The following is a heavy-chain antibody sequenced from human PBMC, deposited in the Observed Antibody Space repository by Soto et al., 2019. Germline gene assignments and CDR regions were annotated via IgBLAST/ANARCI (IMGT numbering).Heavy chain of an antibody. CDR3: ASSVAKYYYYGMDV. CDR2: IIPIFGTA. D-gene: IGHD5-12*01. J-gene: IGHJ6*02. CDR1: GGTFSSYA. Sequence: QVQLVQSGAEVKKPGSSMKVSCKASGGTFSSYAISWVRQAPGQGLEWMGGIIPIFGTANYAQKFQGRVTIXAXEXXSTAYMELGSLRSEDTAVYYCASSVAKYYYYGMDVWGQGTTVTVSS. V-gene: IGHV1-69*12.